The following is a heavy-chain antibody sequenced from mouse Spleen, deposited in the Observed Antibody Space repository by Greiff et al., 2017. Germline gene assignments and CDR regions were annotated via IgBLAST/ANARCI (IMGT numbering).Heavy chain of an antibody. CDR3: ARDGYYSYFDY. V-gene: IGHV1-64*01. J-gene: IGHJ2*01. CDR1: GYTFTSYW. CDR2: IHPNSGST. D-gene: IGHD2-3*01. Sequence: QVQLKQPGAELVKPGASVKLSCKASGYTFTSYWMHWVKQRPGQGLEWIGMIHPNSGSTNYNEKFKSKATLTVDKSSSTAYMQLSSLTSEDSAVYYCARDGYYSYFDYWGQGTTLTVSS.